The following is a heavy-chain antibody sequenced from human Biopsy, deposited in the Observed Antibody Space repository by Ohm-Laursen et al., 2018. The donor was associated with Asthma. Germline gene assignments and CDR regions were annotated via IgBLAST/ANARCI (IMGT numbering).Heavy chain of an antibody. V-gene: IGHV1-69*01. CDR1: GGTFSSYA. Sequence: SSVKVSCKASGGTFSSYAISWVRQAPGQGLEWMGGIIPIFGTANYAQKFQGRVTITADESTSTAYLELSSLRSEDTAVYYCARWGIQGVRFWGMDVWGQGTTATVSS. J-gene: IGHJ6*02. CDR2: IIPIFGTA. D-gene: IGHD3-10*01. CDR3: ARWGIQGVRFWGMDV.